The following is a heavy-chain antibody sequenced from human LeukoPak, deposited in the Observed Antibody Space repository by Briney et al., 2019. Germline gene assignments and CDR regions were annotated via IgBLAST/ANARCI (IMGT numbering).Heavy chain of an antibody. V-gene: IGHV4-39*01. J-gene: IGHJ4*02. D-gene: IGHD3-22*01. Sequence: PSETLSLTCTVSGGSIRSSYYYWGWIRQPPGKGLEWIGSIYDSGSTYYNPSLKSRVTISVDTSKNQVSLKLGSLTAADTAVYYCARQTDMIIVVTYFDYWGQGTQVTVSS. CDR2: IYDSGST. CDR1: GGSIRSSYYY. CDR3: ARQTDMIIVVTYFDY.